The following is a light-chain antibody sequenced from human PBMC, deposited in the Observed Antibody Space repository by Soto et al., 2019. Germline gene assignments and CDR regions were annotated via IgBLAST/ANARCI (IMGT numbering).Light chain of an antibody. Sequence: DIQLTQSPSSLSASVGDRVTITCRASQGISNYVSWYQRKPGKAPKLLIYAASTLQSGVPSRFSGSGSGTDFTLTISSLQPEDVANYFCQKYNFAPFTFGPGTNVDIK. J-gene: IGKJ3*01. CDR2: AAS. V-gene: IGKV1-27*01. CDR1: QGISNY. CDR3: QKYNFAPFT.